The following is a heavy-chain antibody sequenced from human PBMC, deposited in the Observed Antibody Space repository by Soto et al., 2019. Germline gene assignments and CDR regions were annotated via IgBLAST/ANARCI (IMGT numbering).Heavy chain of an antibody. J-gene: IGHJ4*02. CDR2: IYYSGST. V-gene: IGHV4-59*01. CDR1: GASIISYY. Sequence: SETLSLTCTVSGASIISYYWSWILQPPGKGLEWIGYIYYSGSTNYNPSLKSRVTISVDTSKNQFSLKLNSVTAADTAVYYCARAWGYYLDCWGQGTLVTVAS. D-gene: IGHD3-22*01. CDR3: ARAWGYYLDC.